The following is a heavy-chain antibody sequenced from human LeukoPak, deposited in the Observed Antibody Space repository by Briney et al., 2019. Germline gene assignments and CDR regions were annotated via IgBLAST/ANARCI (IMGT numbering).Heavy chain of an antibody. J-gene: IGHJ4*02. CDR1: GYSFTSYW. Sequence: GESLKISCKGSGYSFTSYWIGWVRQMPGKGLEWMGIIYPGDSDTRYSPSFQGQVTISADKSISTAYLQWSSLKASDTAMYYCVRHRGIAAAGPPYFDYWGQGTLVTVSS. CDR3: VRHRGIAAAGPPYFDY. D-gene: IGHD6-13*01. V-gene: IGHV5-51*01. CDR2: IYPGDSDT.